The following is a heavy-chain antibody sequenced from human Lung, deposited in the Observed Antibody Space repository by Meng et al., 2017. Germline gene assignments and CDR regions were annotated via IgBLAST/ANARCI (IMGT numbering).Heavy chain of an antibody. CDR3: TRASRMVVTAVHN. J-gene: IGHJ3*01. Sequence: GGSLRLSCTGSGFTFGDYPMNWFRQAPGKGLEWVSVIRSKTYGGATEYAASVKGRFTISRDDSESIAYLQMNSLKTEDTAVYYCTRASRMVVTAVHNWGQGTMVTVSS. V-gene: IGHV3-49*03. CDR2: IRSKTYGGAT. CDR1: GFTFGDYP. D-gene: IGHD2-21*02.